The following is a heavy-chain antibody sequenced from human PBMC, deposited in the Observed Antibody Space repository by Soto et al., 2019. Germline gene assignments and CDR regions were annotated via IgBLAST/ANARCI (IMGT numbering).Heavy chain of an antibody. CDR3: ARGASPLIDY. Sequence: QVQLVQSGAEVKKPGASVKVSCKASGYTFTSYAMHWVRQAPGQRLEWMGWINAGNGNTQYSQKFQGRVTIIRDTSASTAYMELSSLRSEDTAVYYCARGASPLIDYWGQGSLVTFS. D-gene: IGHD1-26*01. V-gene: IGHV1-3*01. J-gene: IGHJ4*02. CDR1: GYTFTSYA. CDR2: INAGNGNT.